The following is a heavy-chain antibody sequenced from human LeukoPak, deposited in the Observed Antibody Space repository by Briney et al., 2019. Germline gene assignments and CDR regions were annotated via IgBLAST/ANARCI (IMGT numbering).Heavy chain of an antibody. D-gene: IGHD3-22*01. CDR2: ISYDGSNK. V-gene: IGHV3-30-3*01. CDR1: GFTFSSYA. Sequence: PGGSLRLSCAASGFTFSSYAMHWVRQAPGKGLEWVAVISYDGSNKYYADSVKGRFTISRDNSKNTLYLQMNSLGAEDTAVYYCARDPYYDSSGYPIFDYWGQGTLVTVSS. J-gene: IGHJ4*02. CDR3: ARDPYYDSSGYPIFDY.